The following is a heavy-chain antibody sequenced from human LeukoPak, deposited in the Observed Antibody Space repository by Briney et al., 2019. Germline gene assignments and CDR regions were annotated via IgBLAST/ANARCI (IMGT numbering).Heavy chain of an antibody. CDR2: IYYSGRT. Sequence: SETLSLTCTVSGGSISSYYWSWIRQPPGKGLEWIGYIYYSGRTNYNPSLKSRVTISVDTSKNQFSLKLSSVTAADTAVYYCARYTGTTLHFDYWGQGTLVTVSS. CDR3: ARYTGTTLHFDY. V-gene: IGHV4-59*01. J-gene: IGHJ4*02. CDR1: GGSISSYY. D-gene: IGHD1-7*01.